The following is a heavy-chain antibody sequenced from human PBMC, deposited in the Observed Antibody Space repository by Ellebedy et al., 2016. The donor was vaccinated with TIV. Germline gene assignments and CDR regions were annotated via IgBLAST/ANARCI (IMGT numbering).Heavy chain of an antibody. CDR1: GFTFSTYA. Sequence: GGSLRLXCTASGFTFSTYALSWVRQAPGKGLEWVSALSGGGGSTNYADSVKGRFTISRDNSKNTLYLQMNSLRAEDTAVYYCANTWYGRSVDDFDFWGQGTMVTVSS. D-gene: IGHD1-14*01. CDR2: LSGGGGST. CDR3: ANTWYGRSVDDFDF. V-gene: IGHV3-23*01. J-gene: IGHJ3*01.